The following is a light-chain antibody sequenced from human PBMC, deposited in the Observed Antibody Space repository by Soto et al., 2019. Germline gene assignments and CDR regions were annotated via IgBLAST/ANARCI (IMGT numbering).Light chain of an antibody. CDR3: SSYAGSSNV. CDR2: EVN. J-gene: IGLJ1*01. CDR1: SSDVGGYNY. V-gene: IGLV2-8*01. Sequence: QSVLTQPPSGSGSPGQSVAISCTGTSSDVGGYNYVSWYQQHPGKAPKLMIYEVNKRPSGVPDRFSGSKSGNTASLTVSGLQAEDEADYYCSSYAGSSNVFGTGTKVTLL.